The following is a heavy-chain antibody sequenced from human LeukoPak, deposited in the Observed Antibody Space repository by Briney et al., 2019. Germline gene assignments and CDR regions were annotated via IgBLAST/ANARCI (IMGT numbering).Heavy chain of an antibody. Sequence: GGSLRLSCAASGFSFSSHGMHWVRQAPGKGLEWVAVISFDGSDKYYADSVKGRFTISRDNSKNTLYVQMNSLRAEDTAVYYCAKGCRSGSICFLIDYWGRGALVTVSS. CDR2: ISFDGSDK. V-gene: IGHV3-30*18. CDR3: AKGCRSGSICFLIDY. D-gene: IGHD2-15*01. J-gene: IGHJ4*02. CDR1: GFSFSSHG.